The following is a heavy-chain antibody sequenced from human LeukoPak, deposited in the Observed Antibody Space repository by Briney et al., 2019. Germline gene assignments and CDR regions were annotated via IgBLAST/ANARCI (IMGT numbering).Heavy chain of an antibody. CDR2: MSPNSDNA. V-gene: IGHV1-8*02. D-gene: IGHD3-10*01. Sequence: ASVKVSCKASGYIFSNYNINWVRQATGQGLEWMGWMSPNSDNAGYAPKFQGRVTMTRNTSISTAYMDLSSLTSEDTAVYYCVRVVGYHGSGTYYEEGFDPWGQGTLVIVSS. J-gene: IGHJ5*02. CDR3: VRVVGYHGSGTYYEEGFDP. CDR1: GYIFSNYN.